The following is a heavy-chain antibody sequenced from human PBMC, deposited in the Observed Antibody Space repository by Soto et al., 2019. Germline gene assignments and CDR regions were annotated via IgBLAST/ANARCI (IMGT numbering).Heavy chain of an antibody. J-gene: IGHJ4*02. CDR2: ISSSGSTI. V-gene: IGHV3-11*01. D-gene: IGHD6-6*01. Sequence: WGSLRLSCAASGFTFSDYYMSWIRQAPGKGLEWVSYISSSGSTIYYADSVKGRFTISRDNAKNSLYLQMNSLRAEDTAVYYCARDLGSIAARTAGGHWGQGTLVTVSS. CDR3: ARDLGSIAARTAGGH. CDR1: GFTFSDYY.